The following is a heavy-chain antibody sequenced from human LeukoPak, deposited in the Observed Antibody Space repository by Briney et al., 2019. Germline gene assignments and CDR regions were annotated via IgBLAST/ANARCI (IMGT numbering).Heavy chain of an antibody. J-gene: IGHJ4*02. CDR3: ARPDSSGYGYYFDY. V-gene: IGHV1-18*01. CDR2: ISAYNGNT. D-gene: IGHD3-22*01. Sequence: ASVKVSCRASGYTFTSYGIGWVRQAPGQGLEWMGWISAYNGNTNYAQKLQGRVTMTTDTSTSTACMELRSLRSDDTAAYYCARPDSSGYGYYFDYWGQGTLVTVSS. CDR1: GYTFTSYG.